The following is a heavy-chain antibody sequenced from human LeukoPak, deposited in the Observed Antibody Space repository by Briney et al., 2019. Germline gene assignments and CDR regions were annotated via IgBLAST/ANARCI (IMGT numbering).Heavy chain of an antibody. Sequence: SETLSLTCTVSGGSMSNYYWSWIRQPPGKGLEWIGYVFYTGSTYKNPSLESRVTISLVTSKNQFSLKLTSVTAADTAMYYCVRLSVISPHRYFDLWGRGALVTVSS. CDR1: GGSMSNYY. J-gene: IGHJ2*01. D-gene: IGHD2/OR15-2a*01. CDR2: VFYTGST. CDR3: VRLSVISPHRYFDL. V-gene: IGHV4-59*08.